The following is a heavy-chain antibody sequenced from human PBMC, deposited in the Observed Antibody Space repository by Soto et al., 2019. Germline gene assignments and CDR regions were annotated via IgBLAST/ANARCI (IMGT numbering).Heavy chain of an antibody. D-gene: IGHD1-26*01. Sequence: QVQLVESGGGVVQPGRSLRLSCAASGFSFNNYGMHWVRQAPGKGLEWVALIWHDGSVNGYADSVKGRFTISRDNSKNTLNLQMNSLRVEDTAVYYCTRAAIRGELLEYWGQGTQVTVSS. CDR2: IWHDGSVN. CDR1: GFSFNNYG. CDR3: TRAAIRGELLEY. V-gene: IGHV3-33*01. J-gene: IGHJ4*02.